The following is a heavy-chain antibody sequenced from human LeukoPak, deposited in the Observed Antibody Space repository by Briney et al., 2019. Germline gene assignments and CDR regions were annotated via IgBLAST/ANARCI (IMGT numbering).Heavy chain of an antibody. J-gene: IGHJ2*01. V-gene: IGHV4-34*01. CDR1: GGSFSGYY. CDR2: INHSGST. Sequence: SETLSLTCAAYGGSFSGYYWSWIRQPPGKGLEWIGEINHSGSTNYNPSLKSRVTISVDTSKNQFSLELSSVTAADTAVYYCARYIPYWYFDLWGRGTLVTVSS. D-gene: IGHD2-2*02. CDR3: ARYIPYWYFDL.